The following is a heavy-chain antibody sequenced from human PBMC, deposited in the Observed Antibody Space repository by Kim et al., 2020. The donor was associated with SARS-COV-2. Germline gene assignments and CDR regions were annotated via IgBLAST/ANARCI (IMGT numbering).Heavy chain of an antibody. Sequence: SETLSLTCTVSGGSISSSSYYWGWIRQPPGKGLEWIGSIYYSGSTYYNPSLKSRVTISVDTSKNQFSLKLSSVTAADTAVYYCARHAMDIVVVPEGWFDPWGQGTLVTVSS. CDR2: IYYSGST. D-gene: IGHD2-2*03. J-gene: IGHJ5*02. CDR1: GGSISSSSYY. CDR3: ARHAMDIVVVPEGWFDP. V-gene: IGHV4-39*01.